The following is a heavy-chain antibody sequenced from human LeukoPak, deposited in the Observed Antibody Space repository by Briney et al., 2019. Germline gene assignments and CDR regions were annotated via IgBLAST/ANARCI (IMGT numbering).Heavy chain of an antibody. J-gene: IGHJ4*02. Sequence: SETLSLTCKVSGESLSSSGYYWSWVRQHPGKGLEWIGSIDYSGSSHYNPSLKSRVIISEDTSNNQFSLRVDSVTAADTAVYYCARDLYDDNRCFDFWGQGILVTVSS. D-gene: IGHD1-14*01. V-gene: IGHV4-31*03. CDR2: IDYSGSS. CDR3: ARDLYDDNRCFDF. CDR1: GESLSSSGYY.